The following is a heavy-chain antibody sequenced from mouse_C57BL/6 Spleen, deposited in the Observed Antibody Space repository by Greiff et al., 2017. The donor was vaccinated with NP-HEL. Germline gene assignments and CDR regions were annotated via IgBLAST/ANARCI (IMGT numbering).Heavy chain of an antibody. J-gene: IGHJ2*01. CDR1: GYAFSSSW. D-gene: IGHD1-1*02. CDR3: ARGWLYFDC. CDR2: IYPGDGDT. V-gene: IGHV1-82*01. Sequence: VQRVESGPELVKPGASVKISCKASGYAFSSSWMNWVKQRPGKGLEWIGRIYPGDGDTNYNGKFKGKATLTADKSTSAAYMQLSSLTSEDSAVYFCARGWLYFDCWGQGTTLTVSS.